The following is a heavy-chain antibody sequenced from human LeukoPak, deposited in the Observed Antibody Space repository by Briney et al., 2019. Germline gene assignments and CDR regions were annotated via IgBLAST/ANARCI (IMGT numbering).Heavy chain of an antibody. CDR3: ARDFAWGSGGAPIDDNWLDP. CDR1: GYIFSNYG. D-gene: IGHD7-27*01. V-gene: IGHV1-18*01. Sequence: GASVTVSCKASGYIFSNYGITWVRQAPGHGLEWMGWISGHSGNTIYAQKFQDRATMTTDTSTSTAYMELRSLRFDGTAVYYCARDFAWGSGGAPIDDNWLDPWGQGILVTVSS. CDR2: ISGHSGNT. J-gene: IGHJ5*02.